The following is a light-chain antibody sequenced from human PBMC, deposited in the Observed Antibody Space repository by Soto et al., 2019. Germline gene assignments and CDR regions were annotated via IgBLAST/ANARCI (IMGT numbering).Light chain of an antibody. CDR2: DDD. Sequence: QSVMTQPPSVSAAPGQRVTISCSGSSSNIGGNSVSWYQQLPGTAPKLLIYDDDKRPSGIPDRFSGPKSGTSATLGITGFQTEDEADYYCGSWDSSLSAYVFGTGTKLTVL. CDR3: GSWDSSLSAYV. V-gene: IGLV1-51*01. CDR1: SSNIGGNS. J-gene: IGLJ1*01.